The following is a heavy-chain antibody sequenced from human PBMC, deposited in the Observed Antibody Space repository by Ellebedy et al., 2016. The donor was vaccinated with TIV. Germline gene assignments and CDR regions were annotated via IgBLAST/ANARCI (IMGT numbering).Heavy chain of an antibody. J-gene: IGHJ6*02. Sequence: GGSLRLSCAVSGFTVRSNYMSWVRQAPGKGLEWVSVIYSDGSTYYADSVKGRFTISRDNSKNTLYLQMTSLRADDTAVYYCANNWVVRGEGWNNGMDVWGQGTTVTVSS. CDR1: GFTVRSNY. CDR3: ANNWVVRGEGWNNGMDV. V-gene: IGHV3-66*01. D-gene: IGHD3-10*01. CDR2: IYSDGST.